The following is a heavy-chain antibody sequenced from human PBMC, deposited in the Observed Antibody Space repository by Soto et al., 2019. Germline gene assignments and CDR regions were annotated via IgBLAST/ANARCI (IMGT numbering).Heavy chain of an antibody. Sequence: QVQLVQSGAAVSKPGSSVKVSCKASGGTFGIYAIGWVRQAPGQGLEWMGGIIPAFGTTKNAQKFQDRVDMTADESRNTAYMELRGLGLAAPPVYYGARSPRQLLFGPTRTGMDVWGRGTTLIAS. CDR1: GGTFGIYA. V-gene: IGHV1-69*01. CDR3: ARSPRQLLFGPTRTGMDV. CDR2: IIPAFGTT. J-gene: IGHJ6*02. D-gene: IGHD2-21*01.